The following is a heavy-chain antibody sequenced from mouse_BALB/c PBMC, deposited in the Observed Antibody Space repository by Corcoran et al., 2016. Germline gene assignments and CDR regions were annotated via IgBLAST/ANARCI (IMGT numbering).Heavy chain of an antibody. V-gene: IGHV9-3-1*01. D-gene: IGHD2-1*01. CDR3: ARRDYGSCGLGWYFDV. CDR1: GYTFTNYG. CDR2: INTYIGEP. J-gene: IGHJ1*01. Sequence: QIQLVQSGPELKKPGETVKISCKASGYTFTNYGMNWVKQAPGKGLKWMGWINTYIGEPTYDDDCKGRFAFSLETSASTAYLQINNLKNEDTDKDVCARRDYGSCGLGWYFDVWGAGTTVTVSS.